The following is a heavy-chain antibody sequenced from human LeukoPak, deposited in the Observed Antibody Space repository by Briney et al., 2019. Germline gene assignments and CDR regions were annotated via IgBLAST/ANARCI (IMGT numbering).Heavy chain of an antibody. CDR2: IRYDGSNK. J-gene: IGHJ2*01. V-gene: IGHV3-30*02. D-gene: IGHD7-27*01. CDR1: GFTFSSYG. CDR3: AKEPNWGSYWYFDL. Sequence: PGGSLRLSCAASGFTFSSYGMHWVRQAPGKGLEWVAFIRYDGSNKYYADSVKGRFTISRDNSKNTLYLQMNSLRAEDTAVYYCAKEPNWGSYWYFDLWGRGTLVTVSS.